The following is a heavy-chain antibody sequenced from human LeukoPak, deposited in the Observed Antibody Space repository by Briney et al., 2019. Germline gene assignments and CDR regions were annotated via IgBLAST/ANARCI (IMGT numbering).Heavy chain of an antibody. D-gene: IGHD6-19*01. CDR2: IYTGGTT. J-gene: IGHJ4*02. V-gene: IGHV3-53*01. CDR3: ARVDSGWFHFDS. Sequence: GGSLRLSCAASGFTASSNYMSWVRQAPGKGLEWVSVIYTGGTTYYAASVKGRFTSSRDNSKNAPYLQMSGLRAEDTAVYYCARVDSGWFHFDSWGQGTLVTVSS. CDR1: GFTASSNY.